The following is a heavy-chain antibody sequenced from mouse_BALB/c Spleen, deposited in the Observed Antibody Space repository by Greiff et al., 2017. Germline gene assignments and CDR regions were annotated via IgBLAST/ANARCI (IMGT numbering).Heavy chain of an antibody. CDR2: INPSSGYT. Sequence: GQLQQSGAELARPGASVKMSCKASGYTFTSYTMHWVKQRPGQGLEWIGYINPSSGYTNYNQKFKDKATLTADKSSSTAYMQLSSLTSEDSAVYYCARSVIYYDYDDVWGAGTTVTVSS. D-gene: IGHD2-4*01. CDR3: ARSVIYYDYDDV. CDR1: GYTFTSYT. V-gene: IGHV1-4*01. J-gene: IGHJ1*01.